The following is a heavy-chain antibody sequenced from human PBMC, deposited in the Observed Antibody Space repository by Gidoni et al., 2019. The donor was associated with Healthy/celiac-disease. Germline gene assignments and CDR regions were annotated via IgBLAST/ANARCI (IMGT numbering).Heavy chain of an antibody. CDR1: GGTFSSYA. Sequence: QVQLVQSGAEVKKPGSSVKVSCKASGGTFSSYALSWVRQAPGQGLEWMGGIIPIFGTANYAQKFQVRVTITADESTSTAYMELSSLRSEDTAVYYCARDGLGYNWNYEREYYFDYWGQGTLVTVSS. CDR3: ARDGLGYNWNYEREYYFDY. D-gene: IGHD1-7*01. J-gene: IGHJ4*02. V-gene: IGHV1-69*01. CDR2: IIPIFGTA.